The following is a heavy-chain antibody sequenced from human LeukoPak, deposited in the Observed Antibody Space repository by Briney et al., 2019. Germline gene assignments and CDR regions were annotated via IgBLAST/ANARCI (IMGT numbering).Heavy chain of an antibody. J-gene: IGHJ4*02. CDR1: GYSISSSNW. V-gene: IGHV4-28*01. CDR2: IYYSGST. D-gene: IGHD3-22*01. CDR3: AKYDSIGYCLDY. Sequence: SETLSLTCAVSGYSISSSNWCGFIRQPPGKGLKWIGYIYYSGSTWYNPSLKSRVTMSVDTSKNQFSLKLSSVTAVDTAVYCCAKYDSIGYCLDYWAQGTLVTVSS.